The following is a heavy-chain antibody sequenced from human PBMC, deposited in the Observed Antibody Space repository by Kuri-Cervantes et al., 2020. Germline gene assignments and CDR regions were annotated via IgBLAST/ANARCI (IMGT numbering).Heavy chain of an antibody. CDR3: ASTVTVGTTGYFDY. CDR2: IYHSGST. Sequence: LRLSCAVSGGSISSGGYSWSWIRQPPGKGLEWIGYIYHSGSTYYNPSLPFLKSRLTISVDTSKNQFSLKLSSVTAADTAVYYCASTVTVGTTGYFDYWGQGTLVTVSS. J-gene: IGHJ4*02. V-gene: IGHV4-30-2*05. CDR1: GGSISSGGYS. D-gene: IGHD1-26*01.